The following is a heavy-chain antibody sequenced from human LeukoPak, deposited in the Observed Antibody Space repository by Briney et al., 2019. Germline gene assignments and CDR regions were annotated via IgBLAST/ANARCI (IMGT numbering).Heavy chain of an antibody. D-gene: IGHD5-24*01. CDR1: GFTFSSYSMN. CDR2: IYYSGST. CDR3: ARAGWDY. V-gene: IGHV4-59*05. Sequence: GSLRLSCAASGFTFSSYSMNWVRQAPGKGLEWIGSIYYSGSTYYNPSLKSRVTISVDTSKNQFSLKLSSVTAADTAVYYCARAGWDYWGQGTLVTVSS. J-gene: IGHJ4*02.